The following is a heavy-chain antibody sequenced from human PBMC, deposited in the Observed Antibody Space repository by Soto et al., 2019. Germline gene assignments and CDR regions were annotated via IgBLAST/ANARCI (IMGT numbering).Heavy chain of an antibody. V-gene: IGHV3-30*18. D-gene: IGHD3-3*01. CDR2: ISYDGSNK. CDR1: GFTLSNYG. J-gene: IGHJ4*02. Sequence: PGGSLRLSCAASGFTLSNYGMHWVRQAPGKGLEWVAVISYDGSNKHYADSVKGRFTISRDNSKNTLYVQMNSLRAEDTAVYYCAKDRGLEWLLPDYWGQGTLVTVSS. CDR3: AKDRGLEWLLPDY.